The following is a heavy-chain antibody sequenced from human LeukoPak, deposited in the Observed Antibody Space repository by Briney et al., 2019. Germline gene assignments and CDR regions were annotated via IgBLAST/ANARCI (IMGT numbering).Heavy chain of an antibody. CDR1: GFTFSSYW. V-gene: IGHV3-7*01. CDR3: ARVRHDIAAAGIYYFDC. D-gene: IGHD6-13*01. CDR2: IKQEGSEK. J-gene: IGHJ4*02. Sequence: GGSLRLSCAASGFTFSSYWMSWVRQAPGKGLEWVANIKQEGSEKYYVDSVKGRFTISRDNAKNSLYLQMNSLRAEDTAVYYCARVRHDIAAAGIYYFDCWGQGTLVTVSS.